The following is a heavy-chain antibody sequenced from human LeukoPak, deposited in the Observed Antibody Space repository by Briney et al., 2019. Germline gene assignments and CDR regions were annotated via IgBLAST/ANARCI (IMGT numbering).Heavy chain of an antibody. Sequence: PSGTLSLTCIVSGGSIRSSSYYWGWIRQPPGKGLEWIGSIYYSGSTYYNPSLKSRVTISVDTSKNQFSLELSSVTAADTAVYYCARRVEMATIISYRYFDLWGRGTLVTVSS. D-gene: IGHD5-24*01. J-gene: IGHJ2*01. CDR1: GGSIRSSSYY. CDR2: IYYSGST. CDR3: ARRVEMATIISYRYFDL. V-gene: IGHV4-39*01.